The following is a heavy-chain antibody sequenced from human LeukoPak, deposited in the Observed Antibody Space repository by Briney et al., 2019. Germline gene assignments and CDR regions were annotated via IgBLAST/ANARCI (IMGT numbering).Heavy chain of an antibody. CDR2: INHNGNVN. CDR1: GFTFSSYS. D-gene: IGHD3-16*01. V-gene: IGHV3-7*03. CDR3: ARGGGLDV. Sequence: GGSLRLSCAASGFTFSSYSMNWARQAPGKGLEWVASINHNGNVNYYVDSVKGRFTISRDNAKNSLYLQMRNLRAEDTGVYFCARGGGLDVWGQGGTVTVSS. J-gene: IGHJ6*02.